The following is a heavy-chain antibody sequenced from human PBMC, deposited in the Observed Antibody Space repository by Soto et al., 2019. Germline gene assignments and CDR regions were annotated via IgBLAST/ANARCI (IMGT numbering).Heavy chain of an antibody. V-gene: IGHV3-21*06. D-gene: IGHD5-12*01. Sequence: EEHLVESGGGLVKPGGSLRLSCAASGFIFGIYTMNWVRQAPGKVLEWVSSISNSGTYVTYADIVKGRFTISRDNDKNCLFLQMNSLRADDTAVYYCATARAPWLEGSRADYWGQGTLVTVSS. CDR2: ISNSGTYV. CDR3: ATARAPWLEGSRADY. CDR1: GFIFGIYT. J-gene: IGHJ4*02.